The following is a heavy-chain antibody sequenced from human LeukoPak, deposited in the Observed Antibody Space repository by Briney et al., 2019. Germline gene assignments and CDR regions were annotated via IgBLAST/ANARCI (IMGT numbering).Heavy chain of an antibody. Sequence: SQTLSLTCTVSGGSISSGSYYWSWIRQPAGKGLEWIGRIYTSGSTNYNPSPKSRVTISVDTSKNQFSLKLSSVTAADTAVYYCARGRDSRGYQFKGFDYWGQGTLVTVSS. CDR2: IYTSGST. CDR3: ARGRDSRGYQFKGFDY. V-gene: IGHV4-61*02. J-gene: IGHJ4*02. D-gene: IGHD3-22*01. CDR1: GGSISSGSYY.